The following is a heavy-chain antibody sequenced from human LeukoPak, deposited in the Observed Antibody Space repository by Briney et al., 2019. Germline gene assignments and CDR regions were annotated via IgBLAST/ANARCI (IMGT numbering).Heavy chain of an antibody. D-gene: IGHD5-12*01. CDR1: GYTFTGYY. Sequence: ASVKVSCKASGYTFTGYYMHWVRPAPGQGLEWMGWISAYNGNTNYAQKLQGRVTMTTDTSTSTAYMELRSLRSDDTAVYYCARHIVATGNFDYWGQGTLVTVSS. CDR3: ARHIVATGNFDY. J-gene: IGHJ4*02. V-gene: IGHV1-18*04. CDR2: ISAYNGNT.